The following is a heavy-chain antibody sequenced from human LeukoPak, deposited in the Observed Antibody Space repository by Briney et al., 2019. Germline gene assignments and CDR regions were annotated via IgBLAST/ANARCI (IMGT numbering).Heavy chain of an antibody. CDR1: GFTFSSYA. CDR3: AQSRNYGDSNGDAFDI. Sequence: GGSLRLSCAASGFTFSSYAMSWVRQAPGKGLEWVSAISGSGGSTYYADSVKGRFTISRDNAKNSLYLQMNSLRAEDTAVYYCAQSRNYGDSNGDAFDIWGQGTMVTVSS. CDR2: ISGSGGST. D-gene: IGHD4-17*01. V-gene: IGHV3-23*01. J-gene: IGHJ3*02.